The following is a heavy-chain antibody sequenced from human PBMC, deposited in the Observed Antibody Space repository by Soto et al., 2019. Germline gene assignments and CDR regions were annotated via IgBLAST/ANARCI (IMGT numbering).Heavy chain of an antibody. D-gene: IGHD2-15*01. CDR3: ARQDRVVAEGRWFDP. Sequence: SETLSLTCTVSGYSISSGYHWAWIRQPPGKGLEWLGSVHYRGYTYYNPSLKSRLTISVDKPKNQFSLNLSSVTAADAAVYYCARQDRVVAEGRWFDPWGQGTLVTVSS. V-gene: IGHV4-38-2*02. CDR2: VHYRGYT. J-gene: IGHJ5*02. CDR1: GYSISSGYH.